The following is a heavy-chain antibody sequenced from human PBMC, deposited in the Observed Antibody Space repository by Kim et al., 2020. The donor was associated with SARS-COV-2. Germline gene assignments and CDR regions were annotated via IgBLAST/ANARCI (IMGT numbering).Heavy chain of an antibody. CDR1: GGSISSYY. D-gene: IGHD4-17*01. J-gene: IGHJ4*02. CDR3: ARRWFDKKGYGDYSDIINYFDY. V-gene: IGHV4-59*08. Sequence: SETLSLTCTVSGGSISSYYWSWIRQPPGKGLEWIGYIYYSGSTNYNPSLKSRVTISVDTSKNQFSLKLSSVTAADTAVYYCARRWFDKKGYGDYSDIINYFDYWGQGTLVTVSS. CDR2: IYYSGST.